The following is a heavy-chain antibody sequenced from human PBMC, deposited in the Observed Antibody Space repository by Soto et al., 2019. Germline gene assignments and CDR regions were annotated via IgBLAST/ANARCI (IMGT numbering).Heavy chain of an antibody. V-gene: IGHV4-31*03. J-gene: IGHJ4*02. CDR2: IYYSGST. D-gene: IGHD4-17*01. Sequence: SETVSLTCTVSGGSTSSGGYYWSWIRQHPGKGLEWIGYIYYSGSTYYNPSLKSRVTISVDTSKNQFSLKLSSVTAADTAVYYCARTTVVTPGSKYFDYWGQGTLVTVPS. CDR3: ARTTVVTPGSKYFDY. CDR1: GGSTSSGGYY.